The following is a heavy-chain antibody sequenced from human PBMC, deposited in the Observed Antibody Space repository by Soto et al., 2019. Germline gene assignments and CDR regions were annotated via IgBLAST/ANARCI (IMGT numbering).Heavy chain of an antibody. CDR3: AKTANGWFSAFDI. Sequence: EVQLLESGGGLVQPGGSLRLSCAASGFTFSSYALSWVLQAPGKGLEWVSAISGRGGTTYYADSVKGPFTFSSDNSKNTLYLQMNSLRAEDTAVYYCAKTANGWFSAFDIWGQGTRVTVSS. J-gene: IGHJ3*02. V-gene: IGHV3-23*01. CDR2: ISGRGGTT. CDR1: GFTFSSYA. D-gene: IGHD6-19*01.